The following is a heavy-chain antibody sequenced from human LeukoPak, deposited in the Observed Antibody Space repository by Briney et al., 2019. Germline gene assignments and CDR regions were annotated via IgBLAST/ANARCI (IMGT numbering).Heavy chain of an antibody. CDR1: GLTFSNYN. V-gene: IGHV3-21*01. CDR3: AGERGGIAAAGYNWFDP. J-gene: IGHJ5*02. Sequence: GGSLRLSCAASGLTFSNYNMNWVRQAPGKGLKWVSSISSSSSSINYADSLKGRFTISRDNAKNSLYLQMNSLRAEDTAVYYCAGERGGIAAAGYNWFDPWGQGTLVTVSS. D-gene: IGHD6-13*01. CDR2: ISSSSSSI.